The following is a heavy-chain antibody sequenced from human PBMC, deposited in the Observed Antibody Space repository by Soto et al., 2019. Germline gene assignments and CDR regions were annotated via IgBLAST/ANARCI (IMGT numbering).Heavy chain of an antibody. CDR3: AKDPIVPTSTSRRLRAFDI. D-gene: IGHD5-12*01. Sequence: EVQLLESGGGLVQPGGSLRLSCAASGFTFSSYAMSWVRQAPGKGLEWVSGISGSGGSTYYADSVKGRFTISRDNSKSTMYLQMNSLRAGDTAVYFCAKDPIVPTSTSRRLRAFDIWGKGTMVTVSS. J-gene: IGHJ3*02. V-gene: IGHV3-23*01. CDR1: GFTFSSYA. CDR2: ISGSGGST.